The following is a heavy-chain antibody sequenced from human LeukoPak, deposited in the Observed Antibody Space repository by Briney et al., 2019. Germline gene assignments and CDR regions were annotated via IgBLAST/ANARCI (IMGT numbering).Heavy chain of an antibody. Sequence: SVKVSCRASGGAVSSYAINWVRQAPGQGLEWMGRIIPILPISTYAQRFQGRVTITADKSTSTVYMELSSLRSEDTAVYYCARDKGVEESPDYWGQGTLVTVSS. D-gene: IGHD2-8*01. V-gene: IGHV1-69*04. CDR2: IIPILPIS. CDR1: GGAVSSYA. CDR3: ARDKGVEESPDY. J-gene: IGHJ4*02.